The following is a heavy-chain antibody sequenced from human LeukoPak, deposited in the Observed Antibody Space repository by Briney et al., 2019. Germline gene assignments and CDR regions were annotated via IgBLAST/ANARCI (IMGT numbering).Heavy chain of an antibody. V-gene: IGHV1-2*02. J-gene: IGHJ5*02. D-gene: IGHD2-2*01. CDR2: ISPNSGAT. CDR1: GYTFTGYY. Sequence: GASVKVSCKGSGYTFTGYYIHWVRQAPGQGLEWMGWISPNSGATNYAQKFQGRVTMTRDTSISTAYMELSSLRSDDTAVFYCARDRGCSATTCYTGGDWLDPWGQGTLVTVSS. CDR3: ARDRGCSATTCYTGGDWLDP.